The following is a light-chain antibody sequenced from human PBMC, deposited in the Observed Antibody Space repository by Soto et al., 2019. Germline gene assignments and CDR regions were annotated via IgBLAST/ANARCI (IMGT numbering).Light chain of an antibody. CDR3: QQYNNWPRT. CDR1: QSISNW. CDR2: DAS. J-gene: IGKJ1*01. V-gene: IGKV1-5*01. Sequence: DIQMTQSPSTLSASVGDRVTTTCRASQSISNWLAWYQQKPGKAPKLLIYDASSLKSGVSSRFSGSGSGTEFTLTISSLQSEDFAVYYCQQYNNWPRTFGQGTKVDIK.